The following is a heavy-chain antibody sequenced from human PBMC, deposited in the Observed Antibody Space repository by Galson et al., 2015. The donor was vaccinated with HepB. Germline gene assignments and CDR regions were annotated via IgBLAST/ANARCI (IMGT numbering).Heavy chain of an antibody. J-gene: IGHJ3*02. CDR3: ARHYYDSSGYYRGTFDI. CDR2: IIPIFGTA. CDR1: GGTFSSYA. D-gene: IGHD3-22*01. Sequence: SVKVSCKASGGTFSSYAISWVRQAPGQGLEWMGGIIPIFGTANYAQKFQGRVTITADESTSTAYMELSSLRSEDTAVYYCARHYYDSSGYYRGTFDIWGQGTMVTVSS. V-gene: IGHV1-69*13.